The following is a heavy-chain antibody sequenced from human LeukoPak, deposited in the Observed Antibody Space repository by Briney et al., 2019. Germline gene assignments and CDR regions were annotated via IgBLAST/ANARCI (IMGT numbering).Heavy chain of an antibody. CDR1: GGFISSSSYY. D-gene: IGHD1-26*01. CDR3: ARHTSAWDFQH. Sequence: SETLSLTCTVSGGFISSSSYYWGWIRQPPGKGLEWIGSIYYSGSTYYNPSLKSRVTISVDTSKNQFSLKLSSVTAADTAVYYCARHTSAWDFQHWGQGTLVTVSS. CDR2: IYYSGST. V-gene: IGHV4-39*01. J-gene: IGHJ1*01.